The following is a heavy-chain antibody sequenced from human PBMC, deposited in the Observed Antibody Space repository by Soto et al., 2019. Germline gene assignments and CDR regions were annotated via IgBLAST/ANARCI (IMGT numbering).Heavy chain of an antibody. V-gene: IGHV4-59*01. J-gene: IGHJ4*02. CDR2: IYYSGST. CDR3: AREPDY. Sequence: SDSLSLTCTVSGGSIRSYYWSWIRQPPGKGLEWIGYIYYSGSTNYNPSLKSRVTISVDTSKNQFSLKLSSVTAADTAVYYCAREPDYWGQGTLVTVSS. CDR1: GGSIRSYY.